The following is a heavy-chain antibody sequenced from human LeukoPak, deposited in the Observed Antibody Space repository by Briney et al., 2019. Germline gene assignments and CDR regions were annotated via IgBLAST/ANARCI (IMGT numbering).Heavy chain of an antibody. CDR3: AREMGVVTAHGIDV. CDR2: IYYSGST. Sequence: SETLSLTCIVSGGSISSISSNNYHWGWIRQPPGKGLEGIGSIYYSGSTYYNPSLKSRVTISVDTSKNQFSLKLSSVTAADTALYYCAREMGVVTAHGIDVWGQGTTVTVSS. V-gene: IGHV4-39*02. D-gene: IGHD4-23*01. J-gene: IGHJ6*02. CDR1: GGSISSISSNNYH.